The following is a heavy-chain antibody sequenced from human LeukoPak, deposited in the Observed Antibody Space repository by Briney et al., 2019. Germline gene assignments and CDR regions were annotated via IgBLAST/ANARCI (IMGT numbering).Heavy chain of an antibody. CDR3: TTHTVTHDY. D-gene: IGHD4-17*01. CDR2: ISGIGGIT. J-gene: IGHJ4*02. CDR1: GFTFSSYA. V-gene: IGHV3-23*01. Sequence: GGSLRLSCAASGFTFSSYAMSWVRQAPGKGLEWVSIISGIGGITYYPDSVKGRFTISRDNSKNTLYLQMNSLKTEDTAVYYCTTHTVTHDYWGQGTLVTVSS.